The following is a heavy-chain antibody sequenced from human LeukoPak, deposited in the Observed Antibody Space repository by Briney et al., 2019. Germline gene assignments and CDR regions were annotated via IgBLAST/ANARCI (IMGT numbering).Heavy chain of an antibody. Sequence: SVKVSCKASGGTFSSYAISWVRQAPGQGLEWMGGIIPIFGTANYAQKFQGRVTITADESTSTAYMELSSLRSEDTAVYYCARGKYCGGDCYSRFDYWGRGTLVTVSS. V-gene: IGHV1-69*01. D-gene: IGHD2-21*02. CDR2: IIPIFGTA. CDR1: GGTFSSYA. CDR3: ARGKYCGGDCYSRFDY. J-gene: IGHJ4*02.